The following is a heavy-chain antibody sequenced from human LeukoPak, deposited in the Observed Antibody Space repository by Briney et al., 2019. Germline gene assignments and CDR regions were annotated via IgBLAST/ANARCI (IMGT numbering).Heavy chain of an antibody. CDR1: GFTFSSYS. J-gene: IGHJ4*02. Sequence: GGSLRLSCAASGFTFSSYSMNWVRQAPGKGLEWVSSISSSSYIYYADSVKGRFTISRDNAKNSLYLQMNSLRAEDTAVYYCARDRGYCSSTSCDGFSDYWGQGTLVTVSS. V-gene: IGHV3-21*01. CDR3: ARDRGYCSSTSCDGFSDY. CDR2: ISSSSYI. D-gene: IGHD2-2*01.